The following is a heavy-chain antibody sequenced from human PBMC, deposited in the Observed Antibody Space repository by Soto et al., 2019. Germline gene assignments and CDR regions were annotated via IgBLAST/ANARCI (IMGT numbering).Heavy chain of an antibody. V-gene: IGHV3-33*01. CDR2: IWYDGSNK. D-gene: IGHD3-22*01. J-gene: IGHJ4*02. CDR3: ARVSSGYYSNFDY. CDR1: GFTFSSYG. Sequence: GGSLRLSCAASGFTFSSYGMHWVHQAPGKGLEWVAVIWYDGSNKYYADSVKGRFTISRDNSKNTLYLQMNSLRAEDTAVYYCARVSSGYYSNFDYWGQGTLVTVSS.